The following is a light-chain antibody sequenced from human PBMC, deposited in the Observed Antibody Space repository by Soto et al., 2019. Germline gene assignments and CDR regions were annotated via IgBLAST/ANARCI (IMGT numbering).Light chain of an antibody. CDR1: QRVGSN. CDR2: GAS. V-gene: IGKV3-15*01. CDR3: QQYDNWPPFT. Sequence: EIVMTLSPATLSVSPGERATLACRASQRVGSNLAWYQQRPGQPPRLLIYGASTRATGIPARFSGGGSGTEFTLTISSLQSEDFAVYFCQQYDNWPPFTFGPGTKVDIK. J-gene: IGKJ3*01.